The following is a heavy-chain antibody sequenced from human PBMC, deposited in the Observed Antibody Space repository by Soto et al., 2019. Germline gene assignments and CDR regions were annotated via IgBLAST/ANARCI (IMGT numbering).Heavy chain of an antibody. CDR3: AREVGPFDY. Sequence: VGSLRLSCAASGFIFSTYGMHWVRQAPGKGLEWVAVIWYDGSNKYYVDSVKGRFTISRDNSKNTLYLQMNSLRVEDTAVYYCAREVGPFDYWGQGTLVTVSS. D-gene: IGHD1-26*01. J-gene: IGHJ4*02. CDR2: IWYDGSNK. V-gene: IGHV3-33*01. CDR1: GFIFSTYG.